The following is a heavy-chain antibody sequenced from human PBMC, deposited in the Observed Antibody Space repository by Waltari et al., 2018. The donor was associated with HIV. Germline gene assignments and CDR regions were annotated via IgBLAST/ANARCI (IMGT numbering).Heavy chain of an antibody. Sequence: AASGFTFSWYWMSWGRQAPGKGLEWVANIKQDGSKEYYVDSVMGRFTISRDNAKNSLYLQMNSLRVEDTAVYYCARGVVDSTSWYYFDYWGQGTLVTVSS. V-gene: IGHV3-7*01. D-gene: IGHD6-13*01. CDR3: ARGVVDSTSWYYFDY. J-gene: IGHJ4*02. CDR1: GFTFSWYW. CDR2: IKQDGSKE.